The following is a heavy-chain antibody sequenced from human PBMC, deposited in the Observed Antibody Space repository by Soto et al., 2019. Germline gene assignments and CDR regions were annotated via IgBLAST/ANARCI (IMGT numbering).Heavy chain of an antibody. D-gene: IGHD1-1*01. CDR2: MSHSGGT. CDR1: GGFVSSGSYY. J-gene: IGHJ3*02. Sequence: SETLSLTCAVYGGFVSSGSYYWSWIRQPPGKGLEWIGEMSHSGGTHFNPSLKSRVTISVDTSKNQFSLKMSSVTAADTALYYCARVERGTATTVVDAFDIWGPGTLVTVSS. CDR3: ARVERGTATTVVDAFDI. V-gene: IGHV4-61*01.